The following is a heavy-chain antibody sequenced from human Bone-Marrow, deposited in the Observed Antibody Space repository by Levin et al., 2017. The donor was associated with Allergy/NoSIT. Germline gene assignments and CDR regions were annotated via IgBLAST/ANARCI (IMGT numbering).Heavy chain of an antibody. V-gene: IGHV4-59*01. Sequence: SETLSLTCTVSGDSISRYYWSWIRQPPGKGLEWIGYIYYSGSTNYNPSPKSRVTILVDTSKNQFSLDLNFVIAADTAVYYCARDAQTSPTRNYGMDVWGQGTTVTVSS. CDR1: GDSISRYY. J-gene: IGHJ6*02. CDR2: IYYSGST. CDR3: ARDAQTSPTRNYGMDV.